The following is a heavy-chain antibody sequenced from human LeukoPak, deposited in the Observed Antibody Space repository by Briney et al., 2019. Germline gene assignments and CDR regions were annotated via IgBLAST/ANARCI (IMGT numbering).Heavy chain of an antibody. V-gene: IGHV1-46*01. J-gene: IGHJ4*02. D-gene: IGHD6-19*01. CDR1: GYTFTSYY. CDR3: ARGDSSGWYDY. CDR2: INPSGGST. Sequence: ASVKVSCKASGYTFTSYYMHWVRQAPGQGREWMGIINPSGGSTSYAQKFQGRVTMTRDMSKSTVYMELSSLRSEDTAVYYCARGDSSGWYDYWGQGTLVTVSS.